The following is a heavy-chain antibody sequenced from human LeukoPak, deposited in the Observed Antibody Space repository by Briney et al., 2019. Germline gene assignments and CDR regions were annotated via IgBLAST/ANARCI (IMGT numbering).Heavy chain of an antibody. CDR2: IRDDGSSA. V-gene: IGHV3-30*02. D-gene: IGHD6-19*01. Sequence: GGSLRLSCAASGFTFSNFGMHWVRQAPGKGLEWVTFIRDDGSSAVYGDSVKGRFTISRDNSKNSLYLQMSSLRTEDTAFYYCAKDHDQWLVARGFDYWGQGTLVTVSS. J-gene: IGHJ4*02. CDR3: AKDHDQWLVARGFDY. CDR1: GFTFSNFG.